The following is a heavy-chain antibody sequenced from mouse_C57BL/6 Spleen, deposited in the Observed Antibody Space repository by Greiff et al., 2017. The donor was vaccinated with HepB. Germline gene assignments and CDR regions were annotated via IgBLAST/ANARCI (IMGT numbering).Heavy chain of an antibody. CDR3: ARGLPYYFDY. CDR1: GYSITSGYY. D-gene: IGHD3-1*01. J-gene: IGHJ2*01. Sequence: EVQLQESGPGLVKPSQSLSLTCSVTGYSITSGYYWNWIRQFPGNKLEWMGYISYDGSNNYNPSLKNRISITRDTSKNQFFLKLNSVTTEDTATYYCARGLPYYFDYWGQGTTLTVSS. V-gene: IGHV3-6*01. CDR2: ISYDGSN.